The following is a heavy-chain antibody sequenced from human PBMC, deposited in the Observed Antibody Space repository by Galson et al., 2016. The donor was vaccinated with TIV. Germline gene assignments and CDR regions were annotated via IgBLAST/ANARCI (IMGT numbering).Heavy chain of an antibody. CDR1: GLLVSDNY. D-gene: IGHD7-27*01. CDR3: ATSTMPNLGDY. J-gene: IGHJ4*02. Sequence: SLRLSCAASGLLVSDNYMSWVRQPPGKGLEWVSIIYPSGASYYPESTESVKGRFTISRDNSKNTVFLQINSLRVEDTAVYYCATSTMPNLGDYWGQGTLVTVST. V-gene: IGHV3-53*05. CDR2: IYPSGASYYP.